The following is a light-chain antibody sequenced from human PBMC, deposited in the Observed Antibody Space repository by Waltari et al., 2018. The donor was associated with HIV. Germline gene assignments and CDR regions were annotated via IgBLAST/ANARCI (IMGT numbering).Light chain of an antibody. CDR3: QQYYTTPFT. V-gene: IGKV4-1*01. CDR1: QSVLYSSNNKNY. Sequence: DIVMTKSPDSLAVSLGERVTSTCKSSQSVLYSSNNKNYLAWYQQKPGQSPKLLIYWASTRESGVPDRFSGSGSGTDFTLTISSLQAEDVAVYYCQQYYTTPFTFGPGTKVDIK. CDR2: WAS. J-gene: IGKJ3*01.